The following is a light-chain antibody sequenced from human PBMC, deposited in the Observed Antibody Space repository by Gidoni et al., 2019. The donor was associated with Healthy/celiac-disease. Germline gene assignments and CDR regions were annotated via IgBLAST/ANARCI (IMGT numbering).Light chain of an antibody. CDR2: GKN. CDR1: SLRSYY. V-gene: IGLV3-19*01. CDR3: NSRDSSGNHPGV. J-gene: IGLJ3*02. Sequence: DPAVSVALGQTVRITCQGDSLRSYYASWYQQKPGQAPVLVIYGKNNRPSGIPDRFSGSSSGNTASLTITGAQAEEEADYYCNSRDSSGNHPGVFGGGTKLTVL.